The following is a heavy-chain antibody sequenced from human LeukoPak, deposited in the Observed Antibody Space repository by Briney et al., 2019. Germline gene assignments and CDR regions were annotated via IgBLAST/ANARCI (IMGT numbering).Heavy chain of an antibody. Sequence: PGGSLRLSCAASGFTLSNYAISWVRQAPGKGLEWILAISAAGGSTYYADSVKGRFTFSRDNAKNTLYVQMNSLRAEGTAVYYCARDRSGGNYATFEYWGQGTLVTVSS. CDR1: GFTLSNYA. J-gene: IGHJ4*02. D-gene: IGHD1-26*01. CDR2: ISAAGGST. CDR3: ARDRSGGNYATFEY. V-gene: IGHV3-23*01.